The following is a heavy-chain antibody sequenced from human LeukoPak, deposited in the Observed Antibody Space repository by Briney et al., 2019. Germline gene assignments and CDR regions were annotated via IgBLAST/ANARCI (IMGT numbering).Heavy chain of an antibody. CDR3: ARHVAVAGIDY. CDR2: IYYSGST. D-gene: IGHD6-19*01. Sequence: PSQTLSLTCAVSGGSISSGGYYWSWIRQPPGKGLEWIGDIYYSGSTNYNPSLKSRVTISVDTSNNQFSLKLTSVTAADTAVYYCARHVAVAGIDYWGQGTLVTVSS. V-gene: IGHV4-61*08. CDR1: GGSISSGGYY. J-gene: IGHJ4*02.